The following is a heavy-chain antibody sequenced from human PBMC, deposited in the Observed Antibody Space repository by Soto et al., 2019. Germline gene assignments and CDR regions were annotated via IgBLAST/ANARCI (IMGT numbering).Heavy chain of an antibody. J-gene: IGHJ2*01. V-gene: IGHV3-74*01. CDR2: INSDGSST. CDR3: ARYAGLTAMANWYFDL. CDR1: GFTFSSYW. Sequence: EVQLVESGGGLVQPGGSLRLSCAASGFTFSSYWMHWVRQAPGKGLVWVSRINSDGSSTSYADSVKGRFTISRDNAKNTLYLQMNSLRAEDTAVYYCARYAGLTAMANWYFDLWGRGTLVTVSS. D-gene: IGHD5-18*01.